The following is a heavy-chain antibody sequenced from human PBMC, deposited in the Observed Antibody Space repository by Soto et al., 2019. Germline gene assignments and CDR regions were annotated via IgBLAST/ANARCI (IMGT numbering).Heavy chain of an antibody. CDR1: VGGINTYS. D-gene: IGHD6-19*01. CDR3: ARDREAGYNFYYGMDV. CDR2: IYTSASI. V-gene: IGHV4-4*07. J-gene: IGHJ6*02. Sequence: ETLSLTCSVSVGGINTYSWTWFRQPAGKGLEWIGRIYTSASINYNPSLKGRVTLSVDTSTNQVSLRLASVTAADTAIYYCARDREAGYNFYYGMDVWGQGTTVTVSS.